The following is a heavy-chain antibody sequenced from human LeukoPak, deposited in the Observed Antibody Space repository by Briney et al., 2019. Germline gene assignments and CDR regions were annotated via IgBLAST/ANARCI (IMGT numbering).Heavy chain of an antibody. V-gene: IGHV4-39*07. D-gene: IGHD6-19*01. CDR3: ARDRGQWLGEGYFDY. CDR1: GGSISSSSYY. Sequence: SETLSLTCTVSGGSISSSSYYWGWIRQPPGEGLEWIGSIYYSGSTYYNPSLKSRVTISVDTSKNQFSLKLSSVTAADTAVYYCARDRGQWLGEGYFDYWGQGTLVTVSS. J-gene: IGHJ4*02. CDR2: IYYSGST.